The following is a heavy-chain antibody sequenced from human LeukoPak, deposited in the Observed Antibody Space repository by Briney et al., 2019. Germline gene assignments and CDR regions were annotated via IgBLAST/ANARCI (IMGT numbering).Heavy chain of an antibody. CDR3: ARENYGSGSQFDY. Sequence: GGSLRLSCAASGFTFSSYWMSWVRQAPGKGLEWVTNINPDGSDKYYLDSVKGRFTISRDNAKNSLYLQMNSLRAEDTAVYYCARENYGSGSQFDYWGQGTLVTVSS. CDR2: INPDGSDK. J-gene: IGHJ4*02. V-gene: IGHV3-7*01. D-gene: IGHD3-10*01. CDR1: GFTFSSYW.